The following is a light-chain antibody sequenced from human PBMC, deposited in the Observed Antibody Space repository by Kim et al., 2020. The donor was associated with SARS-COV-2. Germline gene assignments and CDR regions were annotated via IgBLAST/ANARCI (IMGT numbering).Light chain of an antibody. V-gene: IGLV4-69*01. Sequence: SGQLTCTLGSGHSMYAIAWQQQHPEKGPRYLMKVNSDGSHRKGDGIPDRFSGSSSGAERYLTISSLQSEDEADYYCQTWDTGSWVFGGGTKLTVL. CDR3: QTWDTGSWV. CDR2: VNSDGSH. J-gene: IGLJ3*02. CDR1: SGHSMYA.